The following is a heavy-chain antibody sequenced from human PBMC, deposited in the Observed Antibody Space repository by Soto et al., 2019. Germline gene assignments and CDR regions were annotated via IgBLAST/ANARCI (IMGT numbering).Heavy chain of an antibody. V-gene: IGHV4-61*01. J-gene: IGHJ4*02. CDR2: INHSGAT. CDR1: GASVSGASYY. Sequence: QVQLQESGPGLVQPSETLSLSCTVSGASVSGASYYWSWIRQPPGKGLEWIGNINHSGATNYNPSIKTRATISVDTSKKQFSLKLSSVTSADTAVYYCARGLDFFGSGSPDLNGYWGQGTLVTVSS. D-gene: IGHD3-10*01. CDR3: ARGLDFFGSGSPDLNGY.